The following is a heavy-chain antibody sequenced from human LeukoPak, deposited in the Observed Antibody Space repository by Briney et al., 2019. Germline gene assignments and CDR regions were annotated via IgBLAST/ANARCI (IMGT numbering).Heavy chain of an antibody. Sequence: PGGSLRLSCAASGFTFSSYAMHWVRQAPGKGLEWVAVISYDGSNKYYADSVKGRFTISRDNSKNTLYLQMNSLRAEDTAVYYCARDPSRLPVGGVKGYFDYWGQGTLVTVSS. CDR3: ARDPSRLPVGGVKGYFDY. D-gene: IGHD3-16*01. CDR1: GFTFSSYA. CDR2: ISYDGSNK. J-gene: IGHJ4*02. V-gene: IGHV3-30*04.